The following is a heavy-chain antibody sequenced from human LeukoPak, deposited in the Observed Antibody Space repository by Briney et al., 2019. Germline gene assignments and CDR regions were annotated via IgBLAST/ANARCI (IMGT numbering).Heavy chain of an antibody. CDR3: ARHVRYSYGYGY. CDR2: IDPSDSYT. Sequence: GESLKISCKGSGYSFTSYWVSWVRQMPGKGLEWMGRIDPSDSYTNYSPSFQGHVTISADKSISTAYLQWSSLKASDTAMYYCARHVRYSYGYGYWGQGTLVTVSS. V-gene: IGHV5-10-1*01. J-gene: IGHJ4*02. CDR1: GYSFTSYW. D-gene: IGHD5-18*01.